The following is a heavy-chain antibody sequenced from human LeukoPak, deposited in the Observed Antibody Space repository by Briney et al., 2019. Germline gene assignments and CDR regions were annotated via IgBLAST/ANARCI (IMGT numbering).Heavy chain of an antibody. J-gene: IGHJ6*03. CDR3: ARDGIVVVPAAWPYYYYMDV. Sequence: GGSLRLSCAASGFTFSSYWMSWVRQAPGKGLEWVANIKQDGSEKYYVDSVKGRFTISRDNAKNSLYLQMNSLRAEDTAVHYCARDGIVVVPAAWPYYYYMDVWGKGTTVTVSS. CDR2: IKQDGSEK. D-gene: IGHD2-2*01. V-gene: IGHV3-7*01. CDR1: GFTFSSYW.